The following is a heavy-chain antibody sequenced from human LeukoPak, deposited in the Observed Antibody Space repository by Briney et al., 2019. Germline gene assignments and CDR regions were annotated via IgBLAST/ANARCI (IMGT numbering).Heavy chain of an antibody. V-gene: IGHV3-48*03. CDR1: GFTFSSYE. CDR3: ARVTYAVPDY. CDR2: ISSSGNNI. Sequence: GGSLRLSCAASGFTFSSYEMNWVRQAPGKGLEWVSYISSSGNNIYFADSVKGRFTISRDNAKNSLFLQMNSLRAEDTAVYYCARVTYAVPDYWGQGTLVTVSS. D-gene: IGHD2/OR15-2a*01. J-gene: IGHJ4*02.